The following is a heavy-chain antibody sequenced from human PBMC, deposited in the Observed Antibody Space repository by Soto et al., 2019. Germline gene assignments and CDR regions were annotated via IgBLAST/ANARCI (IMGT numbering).Heavy chain of an antibody. D-gene: IGHD6-13*01. CDR2: ISGSGTNT. J-gene: IGHJ1*01. CDR3: AKDRGIIPAAGPFEH. Sequence: EVQLLESGGGLVQPGGSLRLSCAASGFTFSSYAMNWVRQAPGKELEWVSGISGSGTNTYYADSVKGRFTISRDNSKNTLYMQMNSLRAEDTAVYYCAKDRGIIPAAGPFEHWGQGTLVTVSS. CDR1: GFTFSSYA. V-gene: IGHV3-23*01.